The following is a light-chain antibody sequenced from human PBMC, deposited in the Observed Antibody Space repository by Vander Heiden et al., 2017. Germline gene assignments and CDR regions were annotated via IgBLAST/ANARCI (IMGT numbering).Light chain of an antibody. CDR1: GSNLGAGYY. V-gene: IGLV1-40*01. CDR3: QSYDSSMSGSGV. Sequence: QSVLTQPPSVSRAPGQRVTISCTGSGSNLGAGYYVPWYHPLPGTAPNLLIDGKRNRPSGVPDRFSGSKSGTSASLAITGLQAEDEADDYCQSYDSSMSGSGVFGGGTKLTFL. J-gene: IGLJ2*01. CDR2: GKR.